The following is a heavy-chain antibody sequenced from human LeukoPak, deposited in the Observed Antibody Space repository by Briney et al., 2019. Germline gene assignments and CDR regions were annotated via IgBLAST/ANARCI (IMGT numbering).Heavy chain of an antibody. CDR2: INHSGST. CDR1: GGSFSGYY. J-gene: IGHJ6*02. CDR3: ASSSTSSYYYGMDV. Sequence: PSETLSLTCAVYGGSFSGYYWSWIRQPPGKGLEWIGEINHSGSTNYNPSLKSRVTISVDTSKNQFSLKLSSVTAADTAVYYCASSSTSSYYYGMDVWGQGTTVTVSS. V-gene: IGHV4-34*01. D-gene: IGHD2-2*01.